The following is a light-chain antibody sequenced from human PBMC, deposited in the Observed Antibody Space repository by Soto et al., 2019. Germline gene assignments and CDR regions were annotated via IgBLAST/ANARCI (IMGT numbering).Light chain of an antibody. J-gene: IGLJ2*01. CDR2: DVT. V-gene: IGLV2-14*01. Sequence: QSALTQPASVSGSPGQSITISCTGTTSDVGGYNYVSWYQQHPGKAPKLLIHDVTIRPSGVSNRFSGSKSGNTASLTISGLQAEDESNYYCCSYTSSSTLVVFGGVTQLTVL. CDR1: TSDVGGYNY. CDR3: CSYTSSSTLVV.